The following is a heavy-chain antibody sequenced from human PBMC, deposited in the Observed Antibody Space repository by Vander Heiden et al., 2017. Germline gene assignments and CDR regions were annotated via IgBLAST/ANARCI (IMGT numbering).Heavy chain of an antibody. CDR2: ISYDGSNK. Sequence: QVQLVEPGGGVVQPGRSLRLSCAASGFTFSSYGMHWVRQAPGKGLEWVAVISYDGSNKYYADSVKGRFTISRDNSKNTLYLQMNSLRAEDTAVYYCAKWAMGSGVDYWGQGTLVTVSS. J-gene: IGHJ4*02. D-gene: IGHD1-26*01. V-gene: IGHV3-30*18. CDR1: GFTFSSYG. CDR3: AKWAMGSGVDY.